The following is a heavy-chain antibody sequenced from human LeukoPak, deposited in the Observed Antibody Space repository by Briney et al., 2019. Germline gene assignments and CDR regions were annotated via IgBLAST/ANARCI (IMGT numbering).Heavy chain of an antibody. J-gene: IGHJ6*02. D-gene: IGHD2-15*01. CDR2: IQQDGSEE. V-gene: IGHV3-7*04. CDR3: ARGVSCSGGTCSYSYHYYAMDV. CDR1: GFTFSSYW. Sequence: GGSLRLSCAASGFTFSSYWMSWVRQAPGEGLEWVAHIQQDGSEEYYMDSVKGRFTISRDNAKNSLYLQMNSLRADDTAVYYCARGVSCSGGTCSYSYHYYAMDVWGQGTTVTLSS.